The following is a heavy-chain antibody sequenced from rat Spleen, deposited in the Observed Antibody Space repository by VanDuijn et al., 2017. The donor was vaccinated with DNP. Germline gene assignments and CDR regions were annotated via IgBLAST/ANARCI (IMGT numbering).Heavy chain of an antibody. J-gene: IGHJ2*01. CDR1: GFSLTSYT. CDR2: RSSGGST. Sequence: QVQLKESGPGLVQPSQTLSLTCTVSGFSLTSYTVSWVRQPPGKGPEWIASRSSGGSTYYNSGLNSRPRISRDTPKSQVLLKMNSLQPEDTGTYYCARHRDYYDGHFRFFDYWGQGVMVTLSS. CDR3: ARHRDYYDGHFRFFDY. D-gene: IGHD1-12*03. V-gene: IGHV2-6*01.